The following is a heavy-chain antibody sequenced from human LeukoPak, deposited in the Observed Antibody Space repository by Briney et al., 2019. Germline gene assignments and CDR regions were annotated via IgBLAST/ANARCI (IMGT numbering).Heavy chain of an antibody. CDR1: GDSISSGDYY. CDR2: ISSSGSA. J-gene: IGHJ4*02. V-gene: IGHV4-61*02. D-gene: IGHD3-10*01. Sequence: PSETLSLTCTVSGDSISSGDYYWSWIRQPAGKGLEWIGRISSSGSANYNPSLKSRVTISVDTSKNQFSLKLSSVTAADTAVYYCARRGIYGSGMSVDSWGQGTLVTVSS. CDR3: ARRGIYGSGMSVDS.